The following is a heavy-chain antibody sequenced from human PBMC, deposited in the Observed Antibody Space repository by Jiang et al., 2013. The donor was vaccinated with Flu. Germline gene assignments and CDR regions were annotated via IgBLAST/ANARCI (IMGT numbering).Heavy chain of an antibody. Sequence: VQLLESGGGVVQPGRSLRLSCAASGFTFSSYGMHWVRQAPGKGLEWVAVIWYDGSNKYYADSVKGRFTISRDNSKNTLYLQMNSLRAEDTAVYYCARGAREWLRRGGYYYYGMDVWGQGTTVTVSS. D-gene: IGHD5-12*01. CDR1: GFTFSSYG. V-gene: IGHV3-33*01. CDR3: ARGAREWLRRGGYYYYGMDV. CDR2: IWYDGSNK. J-gene: IGHJ6*02.